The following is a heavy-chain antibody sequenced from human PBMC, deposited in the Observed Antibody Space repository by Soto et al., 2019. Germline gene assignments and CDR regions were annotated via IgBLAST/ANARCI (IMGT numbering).Heavy chain of an antibody. CDR2: ITNDGNNE. Sequence: KLVESGGGVVQPGRSLRLYCAASGFVFSDYGMHWVRQAPGKGLEWVALITNDGNNELYRESVKGRFSISRGRSTNTVDLLMNSLRPEDTGVYYCAKEGPGGGRHFYYGMDVWGQGTTVTVSS. CDR1: GFVFSDYG. J-gene: IGHJ6*02. D-gene: IGHD1-26*01. V-gene: IGHV3-30*18. CDR3: AKEGPGGGRHFYYGMDV.